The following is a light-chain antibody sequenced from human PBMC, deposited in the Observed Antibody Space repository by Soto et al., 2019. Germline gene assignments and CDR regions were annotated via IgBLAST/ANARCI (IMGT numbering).Light chain of an antibody. Sequence: DIQMTQSPSTLSASVGDRVTITCRASQSIGSWLAWYQQTVGKAPKLLIYDASSLESGVPSRFSGSGSGTEFTLIISSLHPDDLATYYCQQYNSYPRTSGQGTKV. CDR1: QSIGSW. J-gene: IGKJ1*01. CDR3: QQYNSYPRT. CDR2: DAS. V-gene: IGKV1-5*01.